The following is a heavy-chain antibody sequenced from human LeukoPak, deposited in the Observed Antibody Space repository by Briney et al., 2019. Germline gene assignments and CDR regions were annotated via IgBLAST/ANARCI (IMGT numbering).Heavy chain of an antibody. CDR2: IYTSGST. CDR1: GVSISSYY. CDR3: ARVGGIYTPKYMDG. D-gene: IGHD1-26*01. J-gene: IGHJ6*03. V-gene: IGHV4-4*07. Sequence: PSETLSLTCTVSGVSISSYYWSWIRQPPGKGLEWVGRIYTSGSTNYNPSLKRRVTISVDKSKNQFSLKLSSVTAADTAVYYCARVGGIYTPKYMDGWGKQTTVTVSS.